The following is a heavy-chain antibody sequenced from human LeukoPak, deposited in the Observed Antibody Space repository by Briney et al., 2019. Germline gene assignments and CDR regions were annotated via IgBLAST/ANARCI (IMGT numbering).Heavy chain of an antibody. CDR1: GFIFSSYA. CDR2: ISSSSSTI. CDR3: ARTDYYDSSGYDY. D-gene: IGHD3-22*01. Sequence: GGSLRLSCAASGFIFSSYAMTWVRQAPGKGLEWVSYISSSSSTIYYADSVKGRFTISRDNAKNSLYLQMNSLRAEDTAVYYCARTDYYDSSGYDYWGQGTLVTVSS. V-gene: IGHV3-48*04. J-gene: IGHJ4*02.